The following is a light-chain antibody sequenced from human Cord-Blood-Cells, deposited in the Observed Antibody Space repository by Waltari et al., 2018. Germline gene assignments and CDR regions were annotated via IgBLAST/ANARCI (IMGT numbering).Light chain of an antibody. CDR3: QQYYSYPPYT. J-gene: IGKJ2*01. V-gene: IGKV1-8*01. CDR1: QGISSY. Sequence: AIRMTQSPSSFSASTGDRVTITCRASQGISSYLAWYQQKPGKAPKLLIDAASTLQSGCPSRFSGSGSGTDFTLTISCLQSEDFATYYCQQYYSYPPYTFGQGTKLEIK. CDR2: AAS.